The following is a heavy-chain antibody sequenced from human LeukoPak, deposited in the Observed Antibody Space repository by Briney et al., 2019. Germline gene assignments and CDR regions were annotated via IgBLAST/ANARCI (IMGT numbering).Heavy chain of an antibody. CDR2: IDNAGSIT. D-gene: IGHD3-22*01. CDR3: VRSAFHAGSGNYYDY. J-gene: IGHJ4*02. V-gene: IGHV3-74*03. CDR1: GFTFSSYG. Sequence: GGSLRPSCAASGFTFSSYGMSWVRQAPGKGLVWVSRIDNAGSITTYADSVKGRFTISRDNAENTLYLQMNSLRVEDTAVYYCVRSAFHAGSGNYYDYWGQGTLVTVSS.